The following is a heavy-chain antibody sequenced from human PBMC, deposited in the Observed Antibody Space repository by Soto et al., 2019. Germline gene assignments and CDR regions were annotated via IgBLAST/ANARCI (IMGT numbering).Heavy chain of an antibody. D-gene: IGHD2-2*01. J-gene: IGHJ6*02. CDR1: GYIFTTYW. Sequence: GESLKISCKGSGYIFTTYWIGWVRQMPGKGLEWMGIIYPGDSDTRYSPPFQGQVTISADKSISTAYLQWSSLTASDTAMYYCARQRQLRPHGMDVWGQGTTVTVSS. CDR3: ARQRQLRPHGMDV. CDR2: IYPGDSDT. V-gene: IGHV5-51*01.